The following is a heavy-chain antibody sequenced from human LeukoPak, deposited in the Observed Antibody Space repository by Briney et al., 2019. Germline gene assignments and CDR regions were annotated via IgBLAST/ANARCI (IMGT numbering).Heavy chain of an antibody. CDR1: GGTFSSYA. V-gene: IGHV1-69*13. J-gene: IGHJ6*03. Sequence: ASVKVSCKASGGTFSSYAISWVRQAPGQGLEWMGGIIPIFGTANYAQKFQGRVTITADESTSTAYMELSSLRSEDTAVYYCARGGDLYDSSGHYYYYYMDVWGKGTTVTISS. CDR3: ARGGDLYDSSGHYYYYYMDV. D-gene: IGHD3-22*01. CDR2: IIPIFGTA.